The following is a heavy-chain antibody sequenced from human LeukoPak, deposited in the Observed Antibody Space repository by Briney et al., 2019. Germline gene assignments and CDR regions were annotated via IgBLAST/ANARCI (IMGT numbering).Heavy chain of an antibody. CDR2: INHSGST. V-gene: IGHV4-34*01. Sequence: SETLSLTCAVYGGSFSGYYWSWIRQPPGKGLEWIGEINHSGSTNYNASLKSRVTISEDTSKNQLSLKLGSVTAADTAVYYCARHSSGSGGAFQYWGQGTPVTVSS. CDR3: ARHSSGSGGAFQY. J-gene: IGHJ4*02. CDR1: GGSFSGYY. D-gene: IGHD6-19*01.